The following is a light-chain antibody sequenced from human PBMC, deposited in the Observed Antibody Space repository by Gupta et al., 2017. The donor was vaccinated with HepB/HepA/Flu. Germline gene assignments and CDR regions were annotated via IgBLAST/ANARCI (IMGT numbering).Light chain of an antibody. CDR2: GAS. J-gene: IGKJ5*01. CDR1: QIVTSRY. CDR3: QQYGSSPIT. V-gene: IGKV3-20*01. Sequence: ENVLTQSPDTLSSSPGERATLSCRASQIVTSRYLSWYQQKPGQSPRLLIYGASSRATGIPARFSGSGSGTEFSLTISRLEPEDFAVYYCQQYGSSPITFGQGTRVEIK.